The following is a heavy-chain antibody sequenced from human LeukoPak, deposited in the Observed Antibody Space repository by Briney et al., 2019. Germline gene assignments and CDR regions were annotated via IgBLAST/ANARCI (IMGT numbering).Heavy chain of an antibody. D-gene: IGHD6-19*01. V-gene: IGHV3-15*01. CDR3: TTDWGSGWCRAHWYFDL. CDR2: IKSKTDGGTT. CDR1: GFPFSNAW. Sequence: GGSLRLSCAASGFPFSNAWMSWVRQAPGKGLEWVGRIKSKTDGGTTDYAAPVKGRFTISRDDSKNTLYLQMNSLKTEDTAVYYCTTDWGSGWCRAHWYFDLWGRGTLVTVS. J-gene: IGHJ2*01.